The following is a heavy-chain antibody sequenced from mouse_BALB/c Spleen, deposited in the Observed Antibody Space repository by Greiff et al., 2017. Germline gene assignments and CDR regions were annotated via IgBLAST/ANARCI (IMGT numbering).Heavy chain of an antibody. CDR1: GDSITSGY. D-gene: IGHD1-1*01. CDR2: ISYSGST. Sequence: VQLKESGPSLVKPSQTLSLTCSVTGDSITSGYWNWIRKFPGNKLEYMGYISYSGSTYYNPSLKSRISITRDTSKNQYYLQLNSVTTEDTATYYCARFITTVVATEDAMDYWGQGTSVTVSS. V-gene: IGHV3-8*02. CDR3: ARFITTVVATEDAMDY. J-gene: IGHJ4*01.